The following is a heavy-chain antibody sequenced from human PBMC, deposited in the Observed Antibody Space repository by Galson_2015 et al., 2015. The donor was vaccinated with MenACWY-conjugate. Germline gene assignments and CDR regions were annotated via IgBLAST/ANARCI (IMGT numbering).Heavy chain of an antibody. V-gene: IGHV3-74*01. J-gene: IGHJ4*02. Sequence: SLRLSCAASGFIFNTYWMHWVRQAPGEGLVWVSRINPGGSSTTYADSVKDRFTISRDNAKNTLYLQMNSLRPEDTAVFYCAKTRGASFYFDSWGQGTLVTVSS. CDR3: AKTRGASFYFDS. CDR1: GFIFNTYW. D-gene: IGHD1-26*01. CDR2: INPGGSST.